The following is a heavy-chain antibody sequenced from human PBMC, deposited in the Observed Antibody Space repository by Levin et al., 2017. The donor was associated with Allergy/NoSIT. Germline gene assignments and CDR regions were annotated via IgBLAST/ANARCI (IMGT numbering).Heavy chain of an antibody. V-gene: IGHV3-9*01. J-gene: IGHJ4*02. CDR1: GFTFGDYA. D-gene: IGHD7-27*01. Sequence: SLKISCAASGFTFGDYAMHWVRQAPGKGLEWVSGINWNRDKIGYADSVRARFTISRDNAKNSLYLQMNSLGPEDTALYYCAKGLNWGSPNTFDYWGQGTLVTVS. CDR3: AKGLNWGSPNTFDY. CDR2: INWNRDKI.